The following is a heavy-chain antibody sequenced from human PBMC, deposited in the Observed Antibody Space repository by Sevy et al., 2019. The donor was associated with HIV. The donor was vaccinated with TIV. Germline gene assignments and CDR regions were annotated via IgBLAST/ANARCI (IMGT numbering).Heavy chain of an antibody. Sequence: SETLSLTCAVSGYSISSGYLWAWIRQPPGRGLEWIGRLYHSGRTYYNSSLTSRVTIAVATSKNQFPLKLSSVTAADTAVYYCARLAVPRISSSGTYYNHGWFDVWGQGILVTVSS. J-gene: IGHJ5*02. CDR1: GYSISSGYL. CDR3: ARLAVPRISSSGTYYNHGWFDV. CDR2: LYHSGRT. V-gene: IGHV4-38-2*01. D-gene: IGHD3-10*01.